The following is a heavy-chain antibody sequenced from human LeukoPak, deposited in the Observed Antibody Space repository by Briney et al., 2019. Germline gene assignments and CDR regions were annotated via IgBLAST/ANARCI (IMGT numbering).Heavy chain of an antibody. V-gene: IGHV4-39*07. CDR3: AKTAIMTSVGPGFIDRVDP. J-gene: IGHJ5*02. D-gene: IGHD3-10*01. CDR2: IYYSGST. Sequence: RASETLSLTCTVSGGSISSSSYYWGWIRQPPGKGLEWIGSIYYSGSTYYNPSLKSRVTISVDTSKNQFSLKLSSVTAADTAVYYCAKTAIMTSVGPGFIDRVDPWGQGTLVTVSS. CDR1: GGSISSSSYY.